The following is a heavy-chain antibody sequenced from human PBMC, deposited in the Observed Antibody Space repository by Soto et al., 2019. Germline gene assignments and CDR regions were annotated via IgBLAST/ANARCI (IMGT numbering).Heavy chain of an antibody. D-gene: IGHD3-16*01. CDR1: GYTFTSYG. V-gene: IGHV1-18*04. J-gene: IGHJ5*02. CDR2: ISAYNGNT. Sequence: ASVKVSCKASGYTFTSYGISWVRQAPGQGREWMGWISAYNGNTNYAQKLQGRVTMTTDTSTSTAYMELRSLRSDDTAVYYCARDLGRLRSSWFDPWGQGTLVTVSS. CDR3: ARDLGRLRSSWFDP.